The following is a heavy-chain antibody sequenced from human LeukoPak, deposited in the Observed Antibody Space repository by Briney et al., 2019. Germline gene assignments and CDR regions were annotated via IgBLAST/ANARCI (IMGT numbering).Heavy chain of an antibody. Sequence: ASVKVSCKASGYTFTGYYMHWVRQAPGQGLEWMGWINPNSGVTNYAQKFQVRVTMTRDTSISTAYMELSRLRSDDTVMYHCARVVVVPASSVLLSYNWFDPWGQGPLVTVSS. CDR2: INPNSGVT. CDR3: ARVVVVPASSVLLSYNWFDP. J-gene: IGHJ5*02. CDR1: GYTFTGYY. V-gene: IGHV1-2*02. D-gene: IGHD2-2*01.